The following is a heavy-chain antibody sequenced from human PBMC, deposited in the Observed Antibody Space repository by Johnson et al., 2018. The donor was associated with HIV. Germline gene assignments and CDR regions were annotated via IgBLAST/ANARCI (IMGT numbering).Heavy chain of an antibody. CDR3: APIAAHHDAFDI. V-gene: IGHV3-30-3*01. Sequence: QVQLVESGGGVVQPGRSLRLSCAASGFTFSSYAMHWVRQAPGKVLEWVAVISYDGSNKYYADSVKGRFTISRDNSKNTLYLQMNSLRAEDTAVYYCAPIAAHHDAFDIWGQGTMVTVSS. D-gene: IGHD6-6*01. J-gene: IGHJ3*02. CDR2: ISYDGSNK. CDR1: GFTFSSYA.